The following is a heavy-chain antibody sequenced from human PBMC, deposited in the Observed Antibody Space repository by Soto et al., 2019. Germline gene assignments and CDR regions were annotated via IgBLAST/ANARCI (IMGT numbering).Heavy chain of an antibody. V-gene: IGHV4-4*02. D-gene: IGHD1-1*01. CDR2: IYHRGST. J-gene: IGHJ4*02. Sequence: SETLSLTSAVSGGSISSTNWWNWVRQPPGMGLEWIGDIYHRGSTNYNPSLKSRVTISVDKSKNQFSLRLSLVTAADTAVYYCARGLAAPTAGTLDYWGLGILVTAPQ. CDR1: GGSISSTNW. CDR3: ARGLAAPTAGTLDY.